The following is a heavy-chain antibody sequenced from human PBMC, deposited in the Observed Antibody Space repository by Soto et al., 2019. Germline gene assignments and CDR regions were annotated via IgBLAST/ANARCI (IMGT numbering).Heavy chain of an antibody. V-gene: IGHV4-31*01. J-gene: IGHJ5*02. CDR1: GGSISSGGYY. CDR3: ARSVFP. CDR2: IYYSGST. Sequence: QVQLQESGPGLVKPSQTLSLTCTVSGGSISSGGYYWSWIRQHPGKGLEWIGYIYYSGSTYYNPSLXRXXTISVDTSKNHFSLKLTSVTAADAAVYYCARSVFPWGQGTLVTVSS.